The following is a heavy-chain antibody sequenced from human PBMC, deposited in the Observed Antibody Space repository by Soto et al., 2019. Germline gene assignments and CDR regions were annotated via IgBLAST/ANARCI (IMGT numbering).Heavy chain of an antibody. CDR2: IKTDGSEE. J-gene: IGHJ4*02. Sequence: EVQLVESGGDLVQPGGSLKLSCRTSGLTFRTYLMSWVRQAPGKGLEWVANIKTDGSEEYYADSVEGRFTISRDNTKNSLYLQMHSLRADDTAMYYCSTYHDSYWETYRFRQWGQVTLVTVSS. D-gene: IGHD3-16*02. CDR1: GLTFRTYL. CDR3: STYHDSYWETYRFRQ. V-gene: IGHV3-7*01.